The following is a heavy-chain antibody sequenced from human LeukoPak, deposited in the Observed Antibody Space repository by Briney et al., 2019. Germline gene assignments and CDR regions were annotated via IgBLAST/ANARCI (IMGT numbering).Heavy chain of an antibody. Sequence: GGSLRLSCAASGFTFSNSWMSWVRQAPRKGLEWVANIKQDGSEKYYVDSVKGRFTISRDNAKNSLYLQMISLRAEDTAVYYCARGGAPYCSSTSCYEDRFDPWGQGTLVTVSS. V-gene: IGHV3-7*05. J-gene: IGHJ5*02. CDR1: GFTFSNSW. D-gene: IGHD2-2*01. CDR3: ARGGAPYCSSTSCYEDRFDP. CDR2: IKQDGSEK.